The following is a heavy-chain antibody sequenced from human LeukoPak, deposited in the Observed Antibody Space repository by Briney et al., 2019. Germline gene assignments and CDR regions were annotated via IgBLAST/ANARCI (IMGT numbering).Heavy chain of an antibody. J-gene: IGHJ3*02. Sequence: ASVKVSCKASGYTFTGYYMHWVRQAPGQGLEWMGWINPNSGGTNYAQKFQGRVTMTRDTSISTAYMELRSLRSDDTAVYYCARDSVVTPLWSIDIWGQGTMVTVSS. D-gene: IGHD4-23*01. CDR1: GYTFTGYY. CDR2: INPNSGGT. V-gene: IGHV1-2*02. CDR3: ARDSVVTPLWSIDI.